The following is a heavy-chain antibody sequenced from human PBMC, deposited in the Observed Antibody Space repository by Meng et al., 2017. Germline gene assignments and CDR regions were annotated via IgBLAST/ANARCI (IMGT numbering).Heavy chain of an antibody. CDR3: AREGGLSLGFWYFDL. J-gene: IGHJ2*01. CDR1: GFTFSSYA. V-gene: IGHV3-23*01. Sequence: GGSLRLSCAASGFTFSSYAMSWVRQAPGKGLEWVSAISGSGGSTYYADSVKGRFTISRDNAKNSLYLQMNSLRAEDTAVYYCAREGGLSLGFWYFDLWGRGTLVTVSS. D-gene: IGHD7-27*01. CDR2: ISGSGGST.